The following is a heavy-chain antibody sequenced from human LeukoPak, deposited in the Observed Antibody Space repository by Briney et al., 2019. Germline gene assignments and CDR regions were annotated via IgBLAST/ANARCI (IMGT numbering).Heavy chain of an antibody. CDR3: ARDNRQYYDILTGYWGFDY. J-gene: IGHJ4*02. CDR1: GFTFSSYA. Sequence: GGSLRLSCAASGFTFSSYAMHWVRQAPGKGLEYVSAISSNGGSTYYANSVKGRFTISRDNSKNTLYLQMGSLRAEDMAVYYCARDNRQYYDILTGYWGFDYWGQGTLVTVSS. V-gene: IGHV3-64*01. D-gene: IGHD3-9*01. CDR2: ISSNGGST.